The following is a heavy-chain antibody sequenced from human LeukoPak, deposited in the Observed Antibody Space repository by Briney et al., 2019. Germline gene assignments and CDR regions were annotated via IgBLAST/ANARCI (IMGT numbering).Heavy chain of an antibody. CDR1: GYSISSGYY. V-gene: IGHV4-38-2*01. CDR3: ARRDYGDYPFDY. CDR2: IYHSGST. J-gene: IGHJ4*02. Sequence: SETLSLTCAVSGYSISSGYYWGWIRQPPGKGLEWIGSIYHSGSTYYNPSLKSRVTISVDTSKNQFSLKLSSVTATDTAVYYCARRDYGDYPFDYWGQGTLVTVSS. D-gene: IGHD4-17*01.